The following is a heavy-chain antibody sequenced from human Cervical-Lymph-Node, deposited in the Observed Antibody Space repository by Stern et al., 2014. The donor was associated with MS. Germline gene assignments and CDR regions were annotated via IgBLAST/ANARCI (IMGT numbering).Heavy chain of an antibody. CDR1: GGSINNGDYY. Sequence: QVQLQESGPGLVKPSQTLSLTCTVSGGSINNGDYYWSWVRQHPGKGLEWLGYIYYRGATYYNPSLKCRLTISVDTSKRHFSLKLTSVTAADTAVYYCARELSGMYGMDVWGQGTTVTVSS. CDR2: IYYRGAT. D-gene: IGHD1-1*01. CDR3: ARELSGMYGMDV. J-gene: IGHJ6*02. V-gene: IGHV4-31*03.